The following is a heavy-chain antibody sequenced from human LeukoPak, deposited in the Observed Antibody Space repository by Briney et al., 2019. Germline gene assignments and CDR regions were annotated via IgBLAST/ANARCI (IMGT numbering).Heavy chain of an antibody. CDR2: IKQDGSEK. J-gene: IGHJ5*02. V-gene: IGHV3-7*01. CDR3: ASSSYYLYNWFDP. Sequence: GGSLRLSCAASGFTFSSYWMSWVRQAPGKGVEGVANIKQDGSEKYYVDSVKGRFTISRDNAKNSLYLQMNSLRAEDTAVYYCASSSYYLYNWFDPWGQGTLVTVSS. CDR1: GFTFSSYW. D-gene: IGHD3-10*01.